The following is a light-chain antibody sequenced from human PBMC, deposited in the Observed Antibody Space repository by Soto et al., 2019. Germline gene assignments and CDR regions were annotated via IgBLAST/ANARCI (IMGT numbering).Light chain of an antibody. CDR1: NTNIGAGFD. Sequence: QSVLTQPPSVSGAPGQRVTISCTGSNTNIGAGFDVPWYQQLPGKAPRLLIYSNTDRPSGVPDRFSGFKSATSASLAITGLQADDEADYYCQSYDSTLSAWLFGGGTKVTVL. J-gene: IGLJ3*02. CDR2: SNT. CDR3: QSYDSTLSAWL. V-gene: IGLV1-40*01.